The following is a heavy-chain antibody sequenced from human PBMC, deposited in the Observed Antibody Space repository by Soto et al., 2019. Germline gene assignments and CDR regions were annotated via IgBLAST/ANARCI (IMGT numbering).Heavy chain of an antibody. J-gene: IGHJ4*02. Sequence: PGGSLRLSCVVSGFSFNDSYMTWVRQIPGKGLEWIASISSGAFTIPYAAAVKGRFTISRGDGHNSLFLQMDSLRAEDTALYYCARDTTRLEHWGQGTLVTVSS. D-gene: IGHD1-1*01. CDR1: GFSFNDSY. V-gene: IGHV3-11*01. CDR3: ARDTTRLEH. CDR2: ISSGAFTI.